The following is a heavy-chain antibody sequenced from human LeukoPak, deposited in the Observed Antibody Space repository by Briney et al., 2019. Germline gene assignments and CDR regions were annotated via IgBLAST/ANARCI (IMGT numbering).Heavy chain of an antibody. CDR2: IYTSGST. CDR1: GGSISSYY. J-gene: IGHJ6*03. D-gene: IGHD4/OR15-4a*01. V-gene: IGHV4-4*07. Sequence: SETLSLTCTVSGGSISSYYWSWTRQPAGKGLEWIGRIYTSGSTNYNPSLKSRVTMSVDTSKNQFSLKLSSVTAADTAVYYCARVIGGTGWLRYGAGRYYYYYMDVWGKGTTVTVSS. CDR3: ARVIGGTGWLRYGAGRYYYYYMDV.